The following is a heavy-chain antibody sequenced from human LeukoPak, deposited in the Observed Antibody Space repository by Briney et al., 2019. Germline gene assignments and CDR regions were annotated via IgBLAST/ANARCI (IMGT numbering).Heavy chain of an antibody. Sequence: SETLSLTCAVYGGSFSGYYWSWIRQPPGKGLEWIGEINHSGSTNYNPSLKSRVTISVDTSKNQFSLKLSSVTAADTAVYYCARGPLDASGWYYFDYWGQGTLVTVSS. J-gene: IGHJ4*02. CDR2: INHSGST. CDR1: GGSFSGYY. CDR3: ARGPLDASGWYYFDY. D-gene: IGHD6-19*01. V-gene: IGHV4-34*01.